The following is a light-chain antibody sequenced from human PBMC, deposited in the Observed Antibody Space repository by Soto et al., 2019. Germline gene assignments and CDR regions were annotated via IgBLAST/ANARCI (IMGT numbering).Light chain of an antibody. CDR3: QAWDSSTAV. Sequence: SYELTQPPSVSVSPGQTASITCSGDKLGQKYACWYQQKAGQSPVLVIYQDDKRPSGIPERFSGSNSGHTATLTISGTQAMDEADYYCQAWDSSTAVFGAGTKVTVL. J-gene: IGLJ1*01. V-gene: IGLV3-1*01. CDR1: KLGQKY. CDR2: QDD.